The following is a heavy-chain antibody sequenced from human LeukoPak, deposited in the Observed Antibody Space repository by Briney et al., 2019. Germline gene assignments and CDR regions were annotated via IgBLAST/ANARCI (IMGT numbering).Heavy chain of an antibody. Sequence: GGFLRLSCAASGFTFSNYALSWVRQAPGKGLEWVSTISGSGRSTYYAASVKGRFTISRDNSKNTLYLQMNSLRAEDTAVYYCARASTVKAFDIWGQGTMVTVSS. J-gene: IGHJ3*02. CDR3: ARASTVKAFDI. V-gene: IGHV3-23*01. CDR1: GFTFSNYA. CDR2: ISGSGRST. D-gene: IGHD4-11*01.